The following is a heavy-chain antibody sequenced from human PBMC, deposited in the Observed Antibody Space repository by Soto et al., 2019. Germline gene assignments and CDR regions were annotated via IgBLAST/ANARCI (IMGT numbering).Heavy chain of an antibody. Sequence: SETLSLTCTVSGGSISSYYWSWIRQPPGKGLEWIGYIYYSGSTNYNPSLKSRVTISVDTSKNQFSLKLSSVTAADTAVYYCARDGSGTLEDWFDPWGQGTLVTV. D-gene: IGHD6-19*01. V-gene: IGHV4-59*01. J-gene: IGHJ5*02. CDR3: ARDGSGTLEDWFDP. CDR2: IYYSGST. CDR1: GGSISSYY.